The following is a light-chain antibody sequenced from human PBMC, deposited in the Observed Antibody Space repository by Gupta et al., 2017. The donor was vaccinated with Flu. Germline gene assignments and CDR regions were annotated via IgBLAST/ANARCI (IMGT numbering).Light chain of an antibody. J-gene: IGKJ4*01. CDR1: QSVSSN. V-gene: IGKV3-15*01. CDR3: QQYNKGPPLT. Sequence: ATLSVSPGERATLSCRASQSVSSNLAWYQQKPGQAPRLLIHGASTRATGIPARFSGSGSGTDFNLTISSLQSEDFAIYYCQQYNKGPPLTFGGGTKVEIK. CDR2: GAS.